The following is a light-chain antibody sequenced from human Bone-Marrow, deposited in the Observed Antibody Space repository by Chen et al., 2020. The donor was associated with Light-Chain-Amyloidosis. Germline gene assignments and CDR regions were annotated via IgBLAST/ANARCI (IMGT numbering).Light chain of an antibody. CDR3: SSYTITNTLV. CDR1: SSDVGGDNH. V-gene: IGLV2-14*01. Sequence: QSALTQPASVSGSPGQSITISCTGTSSDVGGDNHVSWYQQHPDKAPKLMIYGVTTRPSWVPDGFSGSKSDNTASLTISGLQTEDEADYFCSSYTITNTLVFGSGTRVTVL. CDR2: GVT. J-gene: IGLJ1*01.